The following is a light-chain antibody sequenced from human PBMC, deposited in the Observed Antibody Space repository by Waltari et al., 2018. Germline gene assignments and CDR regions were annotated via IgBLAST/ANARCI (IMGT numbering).Light chain of an antibody. J-gene: IGKJ1*01. CDR1: QSVSSN. CDR3: QQYNNWPPWT. Sequence: DIVMTQSPATLSVSPGERATLPCRASQSVSSNLAWYQQKPGQAPRLLIYGASTRATGSPARFSGSGSATEFTLTISSLQSEDFAVYYCQQYNNWPPWTFGQGTKVEIK. V-gene: IGKV3-15*01. CDR2: GAS.